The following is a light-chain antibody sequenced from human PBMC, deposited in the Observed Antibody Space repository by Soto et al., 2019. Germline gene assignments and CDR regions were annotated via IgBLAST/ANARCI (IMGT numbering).Light chain of an antibody. J-gene: IGLJ3*02. CDR2: RNN. V-gene: IGLV1-47*01. CDR1: SSNIGTNS. Sequence: QAVVTQPPSASGTPGQRVTISCSGSSSNIGTNSVYWYQQLPGTAPKLLVYRNNQRPSGVSDRFSVSKSGTSASLAISGLRSEDEADYYCAAWDGSLSGRVFGGGTKSPS. CDR3: AAWDGSLSGRV.